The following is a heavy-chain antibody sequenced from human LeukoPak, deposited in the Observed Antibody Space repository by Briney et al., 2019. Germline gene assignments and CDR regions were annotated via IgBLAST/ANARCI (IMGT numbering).Heavy chain of an antibody. J-gene: IGHJ4*02. CDR2: IWYDGSNK. Sequence: GRSLRLSCAASGFTFSSYGMHWVRQAPGKGLEWEAVIWYDGSNKYYADSVKGRFTISRDNSKNTLYLQMNSLRAEDTAVYYCARVAPGIAAAVGSDYWGQGTLVTVSS. V-gene: IGHV3-33*01. CDR3: ARVAPGIAAAVGSDY. D-gene: IGHD6-13*01. CDR1: GFTFSSYG.